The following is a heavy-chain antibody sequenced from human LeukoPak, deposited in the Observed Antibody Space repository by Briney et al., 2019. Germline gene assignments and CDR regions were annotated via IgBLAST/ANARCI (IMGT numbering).Heavy chain of an antibody. CDR1: GYTFTSYG. Sequence: GSVKVSCKASGYTFTSYGISWVRQAPGQGLEWMGWISAYNGNTNYAQKLQGRVTMTTDTSTSTAYMELRSLRSDDTAVYYCARDRGTYYYDSSGYYELDYWGQGTLVTVSS. CDR3: ARDRGTYYYDSSGYYELDY. D-gene: IGHD3-22*01. J-gene: IGHJ4*02. V-gene: IGHV1-18*01. CDR2: ISAYNGNT.